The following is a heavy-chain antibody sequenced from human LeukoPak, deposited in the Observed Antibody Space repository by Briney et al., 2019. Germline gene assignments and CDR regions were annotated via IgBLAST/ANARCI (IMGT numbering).Heavy chain of an antibody. V-gene: IGHV3-53*01. Sequence: GGSLRLSCAASGFTVSSNYMSWVRQAPGRGLEWVSVIYSGGSTYYADSVKGRFTISRDNSKNTLYLQMNSLRAEDTAVYYCARVRYSGYDSPYYLDYWGQGTLVTVSS. CDR3: ARVRYSGYDSPYYLDY. CDR1: GFTVSSNY. J-gene: IGHJ4*02. D-gene: IGHD5-12*01. CDR2: IYSGGST.